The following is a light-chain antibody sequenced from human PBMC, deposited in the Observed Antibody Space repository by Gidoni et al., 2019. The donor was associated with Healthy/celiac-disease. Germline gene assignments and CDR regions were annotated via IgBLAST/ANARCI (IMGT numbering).Light chain of an antibody. CDR1: QSISSW. CDR2: KAS. CDR3: QQYNSYWT. V-gene: IGKV1-5*03. Sequence: DIQMTQSPSPLSASVGARVTIPCRASQSISSWLAWYQQKPGKAPKLLIYKASSLESGVPSRFSGSGSGTEFTLTISSLQPDDFATYYCQQYNSYWTFXQXTKVEIK. J-gene: IGKJ1*01.